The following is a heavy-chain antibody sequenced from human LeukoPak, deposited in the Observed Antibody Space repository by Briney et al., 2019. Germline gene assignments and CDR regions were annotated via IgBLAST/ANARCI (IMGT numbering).Heavy chain of an antibody. V-gene: IGHV3-30*03. D-gene: IGHD2-15*01. CDR2: ISYDGSNK. CDR1: GFTFSSYD. CDR3: ARERSGDRSDYFDY. J-gene: IGHJ4*02. Sequence: GGSLRLSCAASGFTFSSYDMHWVRQAPGKGLEWVAVISYDGSNKYYADSVKGRFTISRDNSKNTLYLQMNSMRAKDTAVYYCARERSGDRSDYFDYWGQGTLVTVSS.